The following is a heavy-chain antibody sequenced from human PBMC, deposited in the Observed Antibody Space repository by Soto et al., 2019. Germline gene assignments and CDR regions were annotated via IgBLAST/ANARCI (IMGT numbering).Heavy chain of an antibody. CDR1: GGSISSGDYY. V-gene: IGHV4-30-4*01. Sequence: PSETLSLTCTVSGGSISSGDYYWSWIRQPPGKGLEWIGYIYYSGSTYYNPSLKSRVTISVDTSKNQFSLKLSSVTAADTAVYYCARVQQQLVQHGAFDIWGQGTMVTVSS. CDR2: IYYSGST. D-gene: IGHD6-13*01. J-gene: IGHJ3*02. CDR3: ARVQQQLVQHGAFDI.